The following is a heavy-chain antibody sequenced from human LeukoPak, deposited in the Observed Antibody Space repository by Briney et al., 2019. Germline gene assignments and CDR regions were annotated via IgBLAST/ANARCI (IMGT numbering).Heavy chain of an antibody. D-gene: IGHD3-9*01. J-gene: IGHJ4*02. CDR2: SYYTGST. CDR3: ARTARTSGHYDILTGPFDN. Sequence: SETLSLTCAVSGXSISSYYWGWIRQPPGKGLEWIASSYYTGSTYYNPSLESRVTMSVDTSKNQFSLKLTSVSAADTAVYYCARTARTSGHYDILTGPFDNWDQGTLVIVSS. V-gene: IGHV4-39*01. CDR1: GXSISSYY.